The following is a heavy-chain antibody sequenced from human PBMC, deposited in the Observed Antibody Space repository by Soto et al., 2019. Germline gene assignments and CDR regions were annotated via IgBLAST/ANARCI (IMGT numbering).Heavy chain of an antibody. Sequence: SETLPLTCVLSVGSIGTSACYWGWIRQAPGKGLEWIGSINHSGNSYLSPSLKDRVTMSVDTSKNSFSLKLRSATAADTGLYYCSRRAPEGFDPWGQGTLVSVSS. CDR3: SRRAPEGFDP. V-gene: IGHV4-39*01. CDR1: VGSIGTSACY. J-gene: IGHJ5*02. CDR2: INHSGNS.